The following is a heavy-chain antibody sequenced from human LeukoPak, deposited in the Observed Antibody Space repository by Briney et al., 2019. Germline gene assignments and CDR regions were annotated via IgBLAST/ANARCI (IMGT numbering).Heavy chain of an antibody. Sequence: GGSLRLSCAASGFTFSSYWMHWVRQAPGKGLVWVSRINSDGSYTSYADSVKGRFTISRDNAKNTLYLQMNSLRAEDTAVYYCAKWGDYDILTGYYDSDYWGHGTLVTVSS. CDR2: INSDGSYT. J-gene: IGHJ4*01. V-gene: IGHV3-74*01. D-gene: IGHD3-9*01. CDR1: GFTFSSYW. CDR3: AKWGDYDILTGYYDSDY.